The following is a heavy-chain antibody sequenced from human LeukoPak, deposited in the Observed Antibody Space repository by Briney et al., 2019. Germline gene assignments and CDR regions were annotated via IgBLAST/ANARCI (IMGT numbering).Heavy chain of an antibody. CDR3: AREQQLWSRLYNWFDP. CDR2: INPSGGST. V-gene: IGHV1-46*01. D-gene: IGHD1-1*01. CDR1: GYTFTGYY. J-gene: IGHJ5*02. Sequence: ASVKVSCKASGYTFTGYYMHWVRQAPGQGLEWMGIINPSGGSTSYAQKFQGRVTMIRDTSTSTVYMELSSLRSEDTAVYYCAREQQLWSRLYNWFDPWGQGTLVTVSS.